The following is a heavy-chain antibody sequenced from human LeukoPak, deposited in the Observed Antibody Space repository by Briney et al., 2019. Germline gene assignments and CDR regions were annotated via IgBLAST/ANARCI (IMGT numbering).Heavy chain of an antibody. CDR3: ARTWEYYDFWSGYGDY. D-gene: IGHD3-3*01. J-gene: IGHJ4*02. CDR1: GFTFSSYA. V-gene: IGHV3-30-3*01. Sequence: GGSLRLSCAASGFTFSSYAMHWVRQAPGKGLEWVAVISYDGSNKYYADSVKGRFTISRDNSKNTLYLQMNSLRAEDTAVYYCARTWEYYDFWSGYGDYWGQGTLVTVSS. CDR2: ISYDGSNK.